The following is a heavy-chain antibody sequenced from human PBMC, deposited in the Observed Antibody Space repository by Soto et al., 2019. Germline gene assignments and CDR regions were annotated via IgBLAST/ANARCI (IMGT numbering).Heavy chain of an antibody. D-gene: IGHD1-1*01. J-gene: IGHJ4*01. V-gene: IGHV3-23*01. Sequence: EVQVLESGGGLAQPGRSLRLSCAVSGLSFSSYAMTWVRQSPWKGLEWVSSISRSGNSTYSADSVRGRFTISRDNSKNPLYLEKNSLRAGGTAVYLRAKDAKILGLFPNFYLLGLWGQGTPVPV. CDR2: ISRSGNST. CDR1: GLSFSSYA. CDR3: AKDAKILGLFPNFYLLGL.